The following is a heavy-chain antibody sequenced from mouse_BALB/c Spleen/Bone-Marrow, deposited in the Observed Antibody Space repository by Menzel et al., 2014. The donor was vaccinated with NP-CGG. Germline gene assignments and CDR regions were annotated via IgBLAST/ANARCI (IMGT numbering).Heavy chain of an antibody. V-gene: IGHV14-3*02. CDR3: VFYDYGPWFAY. J-gene: IGHJ3*01. CDR2: IDPANGNT. Sequence: EVQLQQSGAELVKPGASVKLSCTASGFNIKDTYMHWVKQRPEQGLEWIGRIDPANGNTKYDPKFQGKATITADTSSNTAYLQLSSLTSEDTAVYYCVFYDYGPWFAYWGQGTLVTVSA. D-gene: IGHD2-4*01. CDR1: GFNIKDTY.